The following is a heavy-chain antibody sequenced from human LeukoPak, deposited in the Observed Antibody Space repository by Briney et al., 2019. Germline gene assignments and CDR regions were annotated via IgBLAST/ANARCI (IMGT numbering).Heavy chain of an antibody. D-gene: IGHD2-21*01. CDR1: GGSISSSSYY. CDR2: IYYSGST. Sequence: PSETLSLTCTVSGGSISSSSYYWGWIRQPPGKGLEWIGSIYYSGSTYYNPSLKSRVTISVDTSKNQFSLKLSSVTAADTAVYYCARHTILNCGGDCPVSSENYFDYWGQGTLVTVSS. J-gene: IGHJ4*02. V-gene: IGHV4-39*01. CDR3: ARHTILNCGGDCPVSSENYFDY.